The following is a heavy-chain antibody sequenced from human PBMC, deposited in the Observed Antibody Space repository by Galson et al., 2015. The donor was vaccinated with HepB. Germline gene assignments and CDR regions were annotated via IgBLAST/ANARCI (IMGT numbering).Heavy chain of an antibody. CDR1: GFTFSSYG. CDR3: ARERVRSDYYYMDV. D-gene: IGHD4/OR15-4a*01. Sequence: SLRLSCAASGFTFSSYGMHWVRQAPGKGLEWVAVIWYDGSNKYYADSVKGRFTISRDNSKNTLYLQMNSLRAEDTAVYYCARERVRSDYYYMDVWGKGTTVTVSS. J-gene: IGHJ6*03. CDR2: IWYDGSNK. V-gene: IGHV3-33*01.